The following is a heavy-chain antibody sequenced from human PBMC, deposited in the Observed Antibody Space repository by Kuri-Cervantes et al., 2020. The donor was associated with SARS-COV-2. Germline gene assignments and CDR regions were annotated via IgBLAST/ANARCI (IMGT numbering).Heavy chain of an antibody. J-gene: IGHJ4*02. CDR1: AFTFSSCS. Sequence: GGSLRLSCAASAFTFSSCSMNRVRQAPGKGLEWVGRVRGKANNYATAYAASVKGRFTISRDDSKNMAYLQMNSLKTEDTAVYYCTTLIDYWGQGALVTVSS. V-gene: IGHV3-73*01. CDR2: VRGKANNYAT. CDR3: TTLIDY.